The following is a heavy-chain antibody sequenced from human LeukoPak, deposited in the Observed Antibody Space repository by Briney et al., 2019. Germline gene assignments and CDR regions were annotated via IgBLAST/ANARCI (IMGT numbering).Heavy chain of an antibody. CDR2: ISYDGSNK. CDR3: ARLVVTNWYFDL. V-gene: IGHV3-30*03. D-gene: IGHD3-22*01. J-gene: IGHJ2*01. Sequence: GGSLRLSCAASGLTFSSYGMHWVRQAPGKGLEWVAVISYDGSNKYYADSVKGRFTISRDNSKNTLYLQMNSLRAEDTAVYYCARLVVTNWYFDLWGRGTLVTVSS. CDR1: GLTFSSYG.